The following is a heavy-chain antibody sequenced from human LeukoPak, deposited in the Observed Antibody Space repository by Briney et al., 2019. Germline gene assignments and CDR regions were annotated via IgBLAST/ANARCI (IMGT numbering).Heavy chain of an antibody. J-gene: IGHJ4*02. D-gene: IGHD3-16*02. CDR3: VKGGSYRPFDY. CDR1: GFTFSSYP. Sequence: GGSLRLSCAASGFTFSSYPLDWVRQAPGQGLEWVSTISGGGQNIYYADSVKGRFTVSRDNSKNSLSLQMNSLRAEDTAVFYCVKGGSYRPFDYWGQGTLVTVSS. CDR2: ISGGGQNI. V-gene: IGHV3-23*01.